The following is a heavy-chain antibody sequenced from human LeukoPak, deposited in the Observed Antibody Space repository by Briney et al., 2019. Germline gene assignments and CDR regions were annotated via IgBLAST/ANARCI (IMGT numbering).Heavy chain of an antibody. V-gene: IGHV4-4*07. CDR2: VFASGSA. Sequence: SETLSLTCTVSGRSISDYHWAWIRQPAGKGLEWIGRVFASGSANYNVFLKSRVTMSVDTAKNQFSLNLTSVTDADTGMYYCARDQRVEPGSLFNWFDLWGQGTLVTVSS. CDR3: ARDQRVEPGSLFNWFDL. J-gene: IGHJ5*02. CDR1: GRSISDYH. D-gene: IGHD3-10*01.